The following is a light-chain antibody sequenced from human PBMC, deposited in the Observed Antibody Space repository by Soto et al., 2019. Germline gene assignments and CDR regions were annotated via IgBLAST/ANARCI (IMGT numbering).Light chain of an antibody. Sequence: DIQMTQAPSSGSSSFGDRVTITCRASERINTYLAWYQQQPGKAPKLLIYAASSLQSGVPSRFSGSGSGTEFTLTLSNLKNEDFATYDCQQANSPTLTFGGGTKVDIK. CDR3: QQANSPTLT. CDR1: ERINTY. V-gene: IGKV1-12*01. J-gene: IGKJ4*01. CDR2: AAS.